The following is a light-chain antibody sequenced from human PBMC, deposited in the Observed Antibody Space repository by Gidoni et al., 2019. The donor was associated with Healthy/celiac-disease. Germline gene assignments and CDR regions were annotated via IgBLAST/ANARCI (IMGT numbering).Light chain of an antibody. J-gene: IGLJ2*01. CDR1: SGSMASNY. V-gene: IGLV6-57*02. Sequence: KFMLTKAHSVSEAPGKTVTISCTGSSGSMASNYVQWSQQRPGSAPTTVIYADTPRPSGVPDRFSGSIDSSSTSASLTISGLKTADVADYYCHSYDSSNHVVFGGGTKLTVL. CDR2: ADT. CDR3: HSYDSSNHVV.